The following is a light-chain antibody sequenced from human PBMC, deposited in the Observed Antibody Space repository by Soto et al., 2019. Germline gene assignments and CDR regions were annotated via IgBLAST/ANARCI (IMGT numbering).Light chain of an antibody. V-gene: IGLV2-14*03. Sequence: QSVLTQPASVSGSPGQSIAISCTGTSNDVGGFNYVSWYQQHPGKAPKFMIYDVSSRPSGVSDRFSGSKSGNTASLTISGLQAEDEADYYCASYTTSSTYVFGTGTKLTVL. CDR1: SNDVGGFNY. J-gene: IGLJ1*01. CDR2: DVS. CDR3: ASYTTSSTYV.